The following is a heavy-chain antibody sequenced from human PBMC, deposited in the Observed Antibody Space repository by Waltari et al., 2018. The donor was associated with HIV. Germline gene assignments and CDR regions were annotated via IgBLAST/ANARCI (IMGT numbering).Heavy chain of an antibody. V-gene: IGHV3-33*01. J-gene: IGHJ4*02. CDR2: IWNDGSNK. CDR1: GFTFSTYG. CDR3: ARGYTSSPGVWLLSY. D-gene: IGHD6-13*01. Sequence: GVVQPGRSLRLSCAASGFTFSTYGMHWVRQAPGKGLEWVAVIWNDGSNKYYADSVKGRFTISRDNSKNTLYLQMNSLRADDTAVYYCARGYTSSPGVWLLSYWGQGTLVTVSS.